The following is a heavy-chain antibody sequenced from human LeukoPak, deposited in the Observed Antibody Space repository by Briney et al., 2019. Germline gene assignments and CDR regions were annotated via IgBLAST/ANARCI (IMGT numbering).Heavy chain of an antibody. CDR1: GFTFSSYS. CDR2: ISSSSSYI. CDR3: ASDPPLVNGYNF. D-gene: IGHD5-24*01. Sequence: PGGSLRLSCAASGFTFSSYSMNWVRQAPGKGLEWVSSISSSSSYIYYADSVKGRFTISRDNAKNSLYLQMNSLRAEDTAVYYCASDPPLVNGYNFWGQGTLVTVSS. J-gene: IGHJ4*02. V-gene: IGHV3-21*01.